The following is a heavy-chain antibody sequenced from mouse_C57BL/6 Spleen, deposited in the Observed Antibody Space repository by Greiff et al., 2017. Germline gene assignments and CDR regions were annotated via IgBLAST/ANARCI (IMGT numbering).Heavy chain of an antibody. CDR1: GYSFTGYY. D-gene: IGHD4-1*01. V-gene: IGHV1-42*01. Sequence: VQLQQSGPELVKPGASVKISCKASGYSFTGYYMNWVKQSPEKSLEWIGEINPSTGGTTYNQKFKAKATLTVDKSSSTAYMQLKSLTSEDSAVXYCARPGTVYFDYWGQGTTLTVSS. J-gene: IGHJ2*01. CDR3: ARPGTVYFDY. CDR2: INPSTGGT.